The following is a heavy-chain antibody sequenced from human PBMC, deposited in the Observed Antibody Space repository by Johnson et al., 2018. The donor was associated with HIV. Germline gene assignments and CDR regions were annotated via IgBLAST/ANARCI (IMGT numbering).Heavy chain of an antibody. J-gene: IGHJ3*02. Sequence: VQLVESGGGLVQPGGSLRLSCAASGFTVSSNYMSWVRQAPGKGLEWVSAIGTAGDTYYADSVKGRFTISRENPKNSLYLQMNSLRAEDTAVYYCATRDPTHRPGVFDIWGQGTMVTVSS. CDR1: GFTVSSNY. V-gene: IGHV3-66*01. CDR3: ATRDPTHRPGVFDI. CDR2: IGTAGDT. D-gene: IGHD1-14*01.